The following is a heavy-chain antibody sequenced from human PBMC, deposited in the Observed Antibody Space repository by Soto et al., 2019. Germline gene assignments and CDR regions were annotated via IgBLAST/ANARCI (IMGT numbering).Heavy chain of an antibody. V-gene: IGHV1-69*12. CDR2: IIPIFGTA. J-gene: IGHJ4*02. CDR1: RGTFSSYA. CDR3: AREIEGMADY. Sequence: QVQLVQSGAEVKKPGSSVKVSCKASRGTFSSYAISWVRQAPGQGLEWMGGIIPIFGTANYAQKFQGRVXIXXDESTSTAYMELSSLRSEDTAVYYCAREIEGMADYWGQGTLVTVSS. D-gene: IGHD6-13*01.